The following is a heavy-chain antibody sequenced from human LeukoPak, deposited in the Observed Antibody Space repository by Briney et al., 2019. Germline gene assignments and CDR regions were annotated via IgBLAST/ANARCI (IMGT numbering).Heavy chain of an antibody. CDR3: ARGEQQLAIDY. CDR1: GYSISSGYY. CDR2: IYHSGST. Sequence: SETLSLTCAVSGYSISSGYYWGWIRQPPGKGLVWIGSIYHSGSTYYNPSLKSRVTISVDTSKNQFSLKLSSVTAADTAVYYCARGEQQLAIDYWGRGTLVTVSS. J-gene: IGHJ4*02. V-gene: IGHV4-38-2*01. D-gene: IGHD6-13*01.